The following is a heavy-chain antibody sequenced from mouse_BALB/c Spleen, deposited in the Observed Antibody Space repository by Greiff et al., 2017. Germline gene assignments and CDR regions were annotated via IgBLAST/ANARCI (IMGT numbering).Heavy chain of an antibody. Sequence: EVQLQQSGPGLVKPSQSLSLTCSVTGYSITSGYYWNWIRQFPGNKLEWMGYISYDGSNNYNPSLKNRISITRDTSKNQFFLKLNSVTTEDTATYYCARGGGYDYDGGSWFAYWGQGTLVTVSA. CDR2: ISYDGSN. D-gene: IGHD2-4*01. J-gene: IGHJ3*01. CDR1: GYSITSGYY. CDR3: ARGGGYDYDGGSWFAY. V-gene: IGHV3-6*02.